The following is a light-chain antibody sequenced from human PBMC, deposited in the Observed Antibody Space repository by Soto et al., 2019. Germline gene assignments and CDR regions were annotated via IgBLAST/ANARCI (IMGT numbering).Light chain of an antibody. J-gene: IGLJ1*01. V-gene: IGLV2-14*01. CDR1: SSDVGAYNS. CDR2: DVS. Sequence: QSVLTQPASXXXXPGQSITISCTGTSSDVGAYNSVAWYQHNPGKAPKLMIYDVSNRPSGVSSRFSGSKSANTASLSISGLQADDEADYYCSSYTSSSTLVFGTGTKVTVL. CDR3: SSYTSSSTLV.